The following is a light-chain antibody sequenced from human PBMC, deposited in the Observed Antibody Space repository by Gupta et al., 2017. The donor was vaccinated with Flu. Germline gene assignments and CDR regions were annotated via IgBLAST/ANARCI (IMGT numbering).Light chain of an antibody. Sequence: PLLTPSSSASASLGSPVKLTCTVTSGRNDFIITWHQQQPGKAPRYLMKVEDSGTFTKGSGVSARFSVYSSGADHYLTISKVKTEDEADYYCETWDTNNRVFGGGTALTVL. CDR1: SGRNDFI. CDR3: ETWDTNNRV. J-gene: IGLJ2*01. V-gene: IGLV4-60*03. CDR2: VEDSGTF.